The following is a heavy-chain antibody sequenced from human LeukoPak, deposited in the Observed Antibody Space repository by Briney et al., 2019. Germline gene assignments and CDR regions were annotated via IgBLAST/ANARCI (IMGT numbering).Heavy chain of an antibody. CDR1: GFTFSSYS. J-gene: IGHJ4*02. CDR3: ARAVEIYYYDSSGYQDY. CDR2: ISSSSSYI. V-gene: IGHV3-21*01. Sequence: GGSLRPSCAASGFTFSSYSMNWVRQAPGKGLGWVSSISSSSSYIYYAGSVKGRFTISRDNAKNSLYLQMNSLRAEDTAVYYCARAVEIYYYDSSGYQDYWGQGTLVTVSS. D-gene: IGHD3-22*01.